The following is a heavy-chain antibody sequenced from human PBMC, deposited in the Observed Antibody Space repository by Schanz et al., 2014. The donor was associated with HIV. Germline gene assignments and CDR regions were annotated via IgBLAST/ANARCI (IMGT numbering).Heavy chain of an antibody. Sequence: QVQLVESGGGVVQPGRSLRLSCSASGFTFSSNGMHWVRQAPGKGLEWVAIISYDGSNKDYADSVKGRFTISRDKSKSTLYLQMNSLRAEDTAVYYCAKDLGGFSAYEAYTSGRGYWGQGTLVIVSS. CDR3: AKDLGGFSAYEAYTSGRGY. D-gene: IGHD5-12*01. CDR2: ISYDGSNK. CDR1: GFTFSSNG. V-gene: IGHV3-30*18. J-gene: IGHJ4*02.